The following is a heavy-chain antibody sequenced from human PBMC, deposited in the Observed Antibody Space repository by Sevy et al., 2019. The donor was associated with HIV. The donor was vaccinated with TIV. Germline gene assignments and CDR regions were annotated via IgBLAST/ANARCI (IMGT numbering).Heavy chain of an antibody. V-gene: IGHV3-30-3*01. CDR3: ARDSGNSHSIVVGAY. CDR1: GFTFNTYP. CDR2: ISYDGSSK. Sequence: GGSLRLSCAASGFTFNTYPMHWVRQAPGKGLEWVAVISYDGSSKHYAESVRGRFTISREDSENTLYLQMNSMRPDDTAIYYCARDSGNSHSIVVGAYWGQGTLVTVSS. J-gene: IGHJ4*02. D-gene: IGHD2-21*01.